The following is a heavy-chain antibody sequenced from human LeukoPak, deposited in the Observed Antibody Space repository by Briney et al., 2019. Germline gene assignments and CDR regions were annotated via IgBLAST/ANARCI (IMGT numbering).Heavy chain of an antibody. V-gene: IGHV4-59*01. CDR1: GGSISSYY. J-gene: IGHJ4*02. D-gene: IGHD6-19*01. CDR2: IYYSGST. CDR3: ARERGIAVAGTGYFDY. Sequence: SETLSLTCTVSGGSISSYYWSWIRQPPGKGLEWIGYIYYSGSTNYNPSLKSRVTISVDTSKNQFSLKLSSVTAADTAVYYCARERGIAVAGTGYFDYWGQGTLDTVSS.